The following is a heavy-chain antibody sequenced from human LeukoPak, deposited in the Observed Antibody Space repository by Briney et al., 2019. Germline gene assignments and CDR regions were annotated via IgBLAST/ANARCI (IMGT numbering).Heavy chain of an antibody. J-gene: IGHJ3*02. Sequence: SVKVSCKASGYTFTSYGISWVRQAPGQGLEWMGGIIPIFGTANYAQKFQGRVTITTDESTSTAYMELSSLRSEDTAVYYCARVGAFDIWGQGTMVTVSS. CDR3: ARVGAFDI. CDR2: IIPIFGTA. CDR1: GYTFTSYG. V-gene: IGHV1-69*05.